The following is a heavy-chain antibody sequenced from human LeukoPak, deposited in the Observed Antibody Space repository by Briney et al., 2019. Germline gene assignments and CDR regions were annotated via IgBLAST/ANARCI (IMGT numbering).Heavy chain of an antibody. CDR2: VSYSGNT. Sequence: SETLSLTCTVSGVSMRTYYWSWIRRPPGKGLEWIGYVSYSGNTDYNPSLKSRLTISVDTSETQFSLKLTSVTAADTAIYYCASQGSDSGWFYFWGQGTLVTVSS. V-gene: IGHV4-59*08. CDR1: GVSMRTYY. D-gene: IGHD6-19*01. CDR3: ASQGSDSGWFYF. J-gene: IGHJ4*02.